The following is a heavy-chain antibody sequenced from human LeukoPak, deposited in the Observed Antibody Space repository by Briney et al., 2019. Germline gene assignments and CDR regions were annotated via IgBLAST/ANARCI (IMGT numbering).Heavy chain of an antibody. CDR3: ATAEDIVGAPDN. CDR2: FDPGDGET. Sequence: ASVKVSCKVSGYTLTELSMHWVRQAPGKGLEWMGSFDPGDGETIYAQKFQGRVTMTEDTSTDTAYMELSSLRSEDTAVYYCATAEDIVGAPDNWGQGTMVTVSS. V-gene: IGHV1-24*01. CDR1: GYTLTELS. J-gene: IGHJ4*02. D-gene: IGHD2-15*01.